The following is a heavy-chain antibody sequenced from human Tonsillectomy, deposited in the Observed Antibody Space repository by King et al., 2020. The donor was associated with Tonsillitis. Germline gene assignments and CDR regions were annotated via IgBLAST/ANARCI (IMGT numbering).Heavy chain of an antibody. Sequence: QLQESGPGLVKPSETLSLTCTVSGGSISSSSYYWGWIRQPPGKGLEWIGSIYYSGSTYYNPSHKSRVTISVDTSKNQFSLELSSVTAADTAMYYCARGIRSANYYFDYWGQGTLVTVSS. V-gene: IGHV4-39*01. CDR3: ARGIRSANYYFDY. J-gene: IGHJ4*02. D-gene: IGHD2-15*01. CDR2: IYYSGST. CDR1: GGSISSSSYY.